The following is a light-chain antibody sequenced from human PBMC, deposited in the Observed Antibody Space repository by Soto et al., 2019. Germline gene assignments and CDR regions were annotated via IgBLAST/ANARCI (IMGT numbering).Light chain of an antibody. CDR1: SGDIGAYHY. CDR2: AVN. CDR3: FSYTTSDTVL. V-gene: IGLV2-14*01. Sequence: QSALTQAASVSGSPGQSITISWTGTSGDIGAYHYVSWYQQRPGKAPKLMIYAVNNRPSGISNRFSGSKSGNTASLTISGLQAEDEAVYYCFSYTTSDTVLFGGGTKLTVL. J-gene: IGLJ2*01.